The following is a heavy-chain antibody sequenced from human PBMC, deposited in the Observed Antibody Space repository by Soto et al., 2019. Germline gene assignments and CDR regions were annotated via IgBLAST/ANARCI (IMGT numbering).Heavy chain of an antibody. CDR3: AKTTDGWFSAFEI. V-gene: IGHV3-21*04. J-gene: IGHJ3*02. CDR2: ISSSGSYI. Sequence: GGSLRLSCAASGFTFSSYSMNWVRQAPGKGLEWVSSISSSGSYIYYADSVKGRFTISRDNAKNSLYLQMNSLRAEDTAVYFCAKTTDGWFSAFEIWGQGTVVTVSS. CDR1: GFTFSSYS. D-gene: IGHD6-19*01.